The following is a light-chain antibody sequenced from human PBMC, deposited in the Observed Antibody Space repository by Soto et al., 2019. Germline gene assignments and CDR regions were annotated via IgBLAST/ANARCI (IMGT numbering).Light chain of an antibody. V-gene: IGLV2-11*01. J-gene: IGLJ2*01. Sequence: QSALTQPRSVSGSPGQSVTISCTGTSSDVGGYNYVSWYQQHPGKAPKLIIYAVSGRPSGVPDRFSGSKSGNTASLTISGLQADDEADYYCCSYAGYYTLVFGGGTKVTVL. CDR3: CSYAGYYTLV. CDR1: SSDVGGYNY. CDR2: AVS.